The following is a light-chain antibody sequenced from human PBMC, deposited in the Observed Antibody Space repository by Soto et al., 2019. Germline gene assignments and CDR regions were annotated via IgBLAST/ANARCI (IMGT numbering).Light chain of an antibody. J-gene: IGLJ2*01. V-gene: IGLV8-61*01. Sequence: QAVVTLEPSFSVSPGGTVTLTCGLSSGSVSTSYYPSWYQQTPGQSPRTLIYNTNTRSSGVPDRFSGSILGNKAALTITGAQADDESHYYCVLYMGSGICVFGGGTKLTVL. CDR1: SGSVSTSYY. CDR2: NTN. CDR3: VLYMGSGICV.